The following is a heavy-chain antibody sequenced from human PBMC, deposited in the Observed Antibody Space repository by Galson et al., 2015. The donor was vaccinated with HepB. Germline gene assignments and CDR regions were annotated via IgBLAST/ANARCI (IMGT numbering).Heavy chain of an antibody. D-gene: IGHD3-10*01. V-gene: IGHV3-21*01. J-gene: IGHJ6*02. CDR3: ARSLIRFYGMDV. Sequence: SLRLSCAASRFTFTTYTMNWVRQAPGKGLEWLSSVSSSSDHIYYADSVKGRFTISRDNAKNSLYLQMNRLRAEDTAVYYCARSLIRFYGMDVWGQGTTVTVSS. CDR2: VSSSSDHI. CDR1: RFTFTTYT.